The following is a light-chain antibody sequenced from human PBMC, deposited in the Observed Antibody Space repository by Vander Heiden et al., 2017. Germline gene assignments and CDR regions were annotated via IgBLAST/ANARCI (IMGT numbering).Light chain of an antibody. CDR1: SSDVGGYNY. V-gene: IGLV2-8*01. J-gene: IGLJ2*01. CDR3: SSYAARNSVV. CDR2: EVN. Sequence: QSALTQPPSASGSPGQSVAISCTGTSSDVGGYNYVSWYQQHPGKAPRLMLYEVNRRPSGVPDRFSGSKSGNTASLTVSGLQPEDEADYYCSSYAARNSVVFGGGTKLTVL.